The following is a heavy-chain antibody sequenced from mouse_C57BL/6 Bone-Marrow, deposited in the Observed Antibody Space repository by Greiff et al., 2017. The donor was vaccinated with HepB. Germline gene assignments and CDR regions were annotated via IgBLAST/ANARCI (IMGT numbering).Heavy chain of an antibody. V-gene: IGHV7-1*01. D-gene: IGHD2-4*01. CDR2: SRNKANDYTT. J-gene: IGHJ4*01. CDR3: ARDAGDYDDGYAMDY. CDR1: GFTFSDFY. Sequence: EVNVVESGGGLVQSGRSLRLSCATSGFTFSDFYMEWVRQAPGKGLEWIAASRNKANDYTTEYSASVKGRFIVSRDTSQSILYLQMNALRAEDTAIYYCARDAGDYDDGYAMDYWGQGTSVTVSS.